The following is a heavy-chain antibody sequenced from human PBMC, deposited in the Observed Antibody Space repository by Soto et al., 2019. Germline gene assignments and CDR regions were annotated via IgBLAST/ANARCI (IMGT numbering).Heavy chain of an antibody. CDR1: GYSFTTYG. CDR2: ISGYNGDT. Sequence: GASVKVSCKASGYSFTTYGISWVRQAPGQGLEWMGWISGYNGDTNNAQKFQDRVTMTIDRSTTTAYLELRSLTSDDTAVYYCAKNGHQPYYYYDMDVWGQGTTVTVSS. V-gene: IGHV1-18*01. CDR3: AKNGHQPYYYYDMDV. J-gene: IGHJ6*02. D-gene: IGHD2-8*01.